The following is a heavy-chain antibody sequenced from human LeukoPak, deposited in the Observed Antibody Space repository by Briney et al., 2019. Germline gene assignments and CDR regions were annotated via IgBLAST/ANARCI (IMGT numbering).Heavy chain of an antibody. CDR3: AKGGVSDIGSWYGDYFDY. Sequence: PGRSLRLSCEASGFTFSDCGMHWVRQAPGKGLEWVAVVSADGSNKQYADSVKGRFTISRDNSKNTLNLQLNSLRSEDTAVYYCAKGGVSDIGSWYGDYFDYWGQGTLVTVSS. J-gene: IGHJ4*02. CDR2: VSADGSNK. V-gene: IGHV3-30*18. CDR1: GFTFSDCG. D-gene: IGHD6-13*01.